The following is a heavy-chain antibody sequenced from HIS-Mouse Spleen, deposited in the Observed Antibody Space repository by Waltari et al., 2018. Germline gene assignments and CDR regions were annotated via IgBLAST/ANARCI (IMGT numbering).Heavy chain of an antibody. V-gene: IGHV1-2*02. CDR2: INPNSGGT. CDR3: ARYNALYRLYYFDY. Sequence: QVQLVQSGAEVKKPGASVKVSCQASGYTFTGNYMSWVRQAPGQGRGWSGWINPNSGGTNDAQKFQGRVTMTRDTSISTAYMELSRLRSDDTAVYYCARYNALYRLYYFDYWGQGTLVTVSS. D-gene: IGHD2-2*02. J-gene: IGHJ4*02. CDR1: GYTFTGNY.